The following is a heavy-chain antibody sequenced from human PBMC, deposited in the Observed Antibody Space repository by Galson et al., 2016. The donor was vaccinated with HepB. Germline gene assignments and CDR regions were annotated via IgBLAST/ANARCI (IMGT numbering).Heavy chain of an antibody. CDR3: ARDHLWAFDY. J-gene: IGHJ4*02. D-gene: IGHD7-27*01. Sequence: SLRLSCAASGFTLSSYDMHWVRQGTGIGLEWVSGIGVAGDTYYADSVKGRFTISRDNSKNTLSLQMSSLRAEDTALYYCARDHLWAFDYWGQGTLVTVSS. CDR2: IGVAGDT. V-gene: IGHV3-13*01. CDR1: GFTLSSYD.